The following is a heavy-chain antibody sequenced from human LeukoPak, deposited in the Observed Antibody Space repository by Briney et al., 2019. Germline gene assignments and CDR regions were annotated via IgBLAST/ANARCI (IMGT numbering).Heavy chain of an antibody. CDR1: GGSISSSSYY. D-gene: IGHD5-18*01. V-gene: IGHV4-39*07. J-gene: IGHJ6*03. CDR2: IYYSGST. Sequence: SETLSLTCAVSGGSISSSSYYWGWIRQPPGKGLEWIGSIYYSGSTYYNPSLKSRVTISVDTSKNQFSLKLSSVTAADTAVYYCARDRIQLWSTRPYYYYYMDVWGKGTTVTVSS. CDR3: ARDRIQLWSTRPYYYYYMDV.